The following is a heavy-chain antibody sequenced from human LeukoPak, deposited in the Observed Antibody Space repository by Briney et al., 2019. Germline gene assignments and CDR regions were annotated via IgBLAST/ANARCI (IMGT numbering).Heavy chain of an antibody. J-gene: IGHJ6*02. Sequence: GASVKVSCKASGYTFTGYYMHWVRQAPGQGLEWMGWINPNSGGTNYAQKFQGRVTMTRDTSISTAYMELSRLRSDDTAVYYCARMGAATIPYYYYYGMDVWGRGTTVTVSS. CDR3: ARMGAATIPYYYYYGMDV. V-gene: IGHV1-2*02. CDR1: GYTFTGYY. D-gene: IGHD5-12*01. CDR2: INPNSGGT.